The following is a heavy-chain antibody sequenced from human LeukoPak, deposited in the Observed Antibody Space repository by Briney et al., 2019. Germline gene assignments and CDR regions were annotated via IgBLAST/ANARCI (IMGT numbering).Heavy chain of an antibody. J-gene: IGHJ4*02. CDR1: RCTFRNYS. Sequence: PGGSLRLSCEVSRCTFRNYSMYWLRQAPGKGLERLTLISYDGSNQFYADSVKRGFTISRDNSKGPLYLQVDGLRPEDTAVYFCAKDYHRNGATLPGHWGQGTLVTGSS. CDR2: ISYDGSNQ. V-gene: IGHV3-30*18. CDR3: AKDYHRNGATLPGH. D-gene: IGHD1-14*01.